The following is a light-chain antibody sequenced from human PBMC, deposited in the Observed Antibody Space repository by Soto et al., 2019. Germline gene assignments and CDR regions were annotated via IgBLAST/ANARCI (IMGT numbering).Light chain of an antibody. J-gene: IGKJ4*01. V-gene: IGKV3-11*01. CDR2: DSS. Sequence: VLTQSPAILSLSPGERATLSCRASQSVSNYLAWYQQRPGQAPRLLIYDSSNRATGIPARFRASGSGTDFTLTISSLEPEDFAVYYCQQRRVWPLTFGGGTKVEIK. CDR3: QQRRVWPLT. CDR1: QSVSNY.